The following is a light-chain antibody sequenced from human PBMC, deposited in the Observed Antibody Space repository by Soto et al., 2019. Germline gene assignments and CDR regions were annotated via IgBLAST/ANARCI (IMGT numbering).Light chain of an antibody. V-gene: IGKV3-20*01. CDR1: QSVSRGY. Sequence: EIVLTQSPGTLYLSPGERATLSCRASQSVSRGYLAWYQQKPGQAPRIFIYGTSSRATGIPDRFSASGSGTDFTLTISRLEPEDFALYYCQQYDRAPPITFGQGTRLEI. CDR2: GTS. J-gene: IGKJ5*01. CDR3: QQYDRAPPIT.